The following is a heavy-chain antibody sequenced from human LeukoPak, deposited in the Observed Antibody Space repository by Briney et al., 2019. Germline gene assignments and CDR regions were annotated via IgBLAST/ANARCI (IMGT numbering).Heavy chain of an antibody. CDR1: GGSISSDNYY. Sequence: SETLSLTCTVSGGSISSDNYYWGWIRQPPGKGLEWIGSIYYSGTAYYNPSLKSRVTISVDTSKNQFSLKLSSVTAADTALYYCAKHYMGSSYNHGLDCWGQGTLVTVSS. J-gene: IGHJ4*02. D-gene: IGHD3-10*01. V-gene: IGHV4-39*01. CDR3: AKHYMGSSYNHGLDC. CDR2: IYYSGTA.